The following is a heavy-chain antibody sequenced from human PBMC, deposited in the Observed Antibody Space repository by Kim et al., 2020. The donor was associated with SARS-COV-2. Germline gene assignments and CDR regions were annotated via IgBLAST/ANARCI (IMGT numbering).Heavy chain of an antibody. J-gene: IGHJ6*02. CDR3: ARDYYDSSGRNLDYYYYYGMDV. Sequence: ASVKVSCKASGYTFTSYYMHWVRQAPGQGLEWMGIINPSGGSTSYAQKFQGRVTMTRDTSTSTVYMELSSLRSEDTAVYYCARDYYDSSGRNLDYYYYYGMDVWGQGTTVTVSS. V-gene: IGHV1-46*01. D-gene: IGHD3-22*01. CDR2: INPSGGST. CDR1: GYTFTSYY.